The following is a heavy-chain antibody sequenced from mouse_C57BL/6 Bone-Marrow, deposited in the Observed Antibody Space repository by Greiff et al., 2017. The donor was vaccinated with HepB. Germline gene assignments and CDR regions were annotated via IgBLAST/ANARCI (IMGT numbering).Heavy chain of an antibody. CDR3: AAHYYDCSYGFAD. CDR1: GFSFTSYG. Sequence: VQLQQSGPGLVQPSPCLSITCTVSGFSFTSYGVHWVRQSPGKGLEWLGVIWSGGSTDYNAAFISRVSISKDNSKSQVFFKMNSLLADDTAIYYCAAHYYDCSYGFADWGQGTLVTVSA. D-gene: IGHD1-1*01. CDR2: IWSGGST. V-gene: IGHV2-2*01. J-gene: IGHJ3*01.